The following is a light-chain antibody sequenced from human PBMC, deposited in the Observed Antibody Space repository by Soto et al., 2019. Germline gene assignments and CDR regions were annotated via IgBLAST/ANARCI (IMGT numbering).Light chain of an antibody. CDR1: QSVSTY. V-gene: IGKV3-11*01. J-gene: IGKJ1*01. CDR2: DAS. CDR3: HQYNNWPPWT. Sequence: EIVLTQSPATLSLSPGERATLSCRASQSVSTYLAWYQQKPGQAPRLLIYDASNRATGIPARFSGSGSGTEFTLTISGLQSEDFAVYYCHQYNNWPPWTFGPGTKVVIK.